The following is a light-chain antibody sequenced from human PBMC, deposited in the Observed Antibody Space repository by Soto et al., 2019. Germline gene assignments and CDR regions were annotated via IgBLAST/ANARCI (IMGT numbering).Light chain of an antibody. CDR3: QQSCRTPVT. V-gene: IGKV3-15*01. Sequence: EIVMTQSPDTLSVSPGERATLSCRASQNVGRNVAWYQQRPGQAPRLLIYAASNLESGVPSTFSGSGSETVFTLNISSLQPEDFATYYCQQSCRTPVTFGQATKLEIK. CDR1: QNVGRN. CDR2: AAS. J-gene: IGKJ2*01.